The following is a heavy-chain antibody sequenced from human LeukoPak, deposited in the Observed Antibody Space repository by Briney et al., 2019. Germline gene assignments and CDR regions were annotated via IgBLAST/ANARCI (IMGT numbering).Heavy chain of an antibody. CDR1: GFSFSGYS. CDR3: ARDHCSGGICSYHFHY. J-gene: IGHJ4*02. D-gene: IGHD2-15*01. CDR2: ISSSSTYI. V-gene: IGHV3-21*01. Sequence: GGALRLSCVASGFSFSGYSINWVRQAPGKGLEWVSAISSSSTYIYYADSVKGRFTVSRDNTKSSVFLQMSSLRAEDTAVYYCARDHCSGGICSYHFHYWGQGTLVTVSS.